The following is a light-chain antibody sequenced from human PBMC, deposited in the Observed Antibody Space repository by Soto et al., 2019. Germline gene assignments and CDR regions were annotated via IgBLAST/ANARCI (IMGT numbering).Light chain of an antibody. CDR1: QGIGTN. Sequence: DIVMTQSPGTLSVSPGERATLSCRASQGIGTNLAWYQQRPGQAPRLLIYAASSRATDIPARFTGRGSGTEFPLTISSLQSEDFAVYFCQQYKKWPLYTFGQGTKLEI. J-gene: IGKJ2*01. CDR3: QQYKKWPLYT. V-gene: IGKV3-15*01. CDR2: AAS.